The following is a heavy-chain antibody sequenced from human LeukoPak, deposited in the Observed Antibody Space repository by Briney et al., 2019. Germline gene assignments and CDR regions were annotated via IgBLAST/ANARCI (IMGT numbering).Heavy chain of an antibody. CDR1: EFTFSSYA. CDR2: SGSGGST. V-gene: IGHV3-23*01. J-gene: IGHJ4*02. D-gene: IGHD3-3*01. Sequence: GGSLRLSCAASEFTFSSYAMSWVRQAPGKGLEWVSGSGSGGSTHYADSVKGRFTISRDNSKNTLYLQMNSLRAEDTAVYYCAKDFWSGYYPTYWGQGTLVTVSS. CDR3: AKDFWSGYYPTY.